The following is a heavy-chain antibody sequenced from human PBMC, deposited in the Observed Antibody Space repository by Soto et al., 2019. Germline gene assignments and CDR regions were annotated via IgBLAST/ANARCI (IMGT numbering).Heavy chain of an antibody. Sequence: VGSLRLSCAASGFSFSISPMHWVRQAPGKGPEWVALISYDGTNKFYADSVKGRFTIPRDNSKSTLYLQVDSLRPEDAAVYYCARDPKTSGGQHWAFNYFDSWGQGTLVTVSS. CDR3: ARDPKTSGGQHWAFNYFDS. CDR2: ISYDGTNK. CDR1: GFSFSISP. V-gene: IGHV3-30-3*01. J-gene: IGHJ4*02. D-gene: IGHD7-27*01.